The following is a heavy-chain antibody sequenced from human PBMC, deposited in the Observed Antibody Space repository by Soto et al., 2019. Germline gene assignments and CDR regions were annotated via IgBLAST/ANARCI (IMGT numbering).Heavy chain of an antibody. CDR2: IYYSGST. CDR3: ARNVPTEVIAARWAYFDY. CDR1: GGSISSGGYY. J-gene: IGHJ4*02. Sequence: QVQLQESGPGLVKPSQILSLTCTVSGGSISSGGYYWSWIRQHPGKGLEWIGYIYYSGSTYYNPSLKSRVTISVDTSKNQFSLKLSSVTAADTAVYYCARNVPTEVIAARWAYFDYWGQGTLVTVSS. V-gene: IGHV4-31*03. D-gene: IGHD6-6*01.